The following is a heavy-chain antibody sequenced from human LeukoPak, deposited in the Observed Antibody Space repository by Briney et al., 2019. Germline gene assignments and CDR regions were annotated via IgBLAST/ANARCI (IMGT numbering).Heavy chain of an antibody. CDR3: ARGIDGSEGYYYYYYYMDV. CDR2: FHYCGST. Sequence: SETLSLTCTGSGGSISCYYWSWIRQPPGKGLERIGYFHYCGSTNYNPSLKSRVTISVDTSKKQFSLKLSSVTAADAAVYYCARGIDGSEGYYYYYYYMDVWGKGTTVTVSS. D-gene: IGHD5-24*01. J-gene: IGHJ6*03. CDR1: GGSISCYY. V-gene: IGHV4-59*13.